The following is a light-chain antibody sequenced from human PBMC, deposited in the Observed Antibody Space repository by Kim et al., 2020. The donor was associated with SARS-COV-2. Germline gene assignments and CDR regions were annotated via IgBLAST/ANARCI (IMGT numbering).Light chain of an antibody. CDR3: QAWDSSTVV. J-gene: IGLJ2*01. V-gene: IGLV3-1*01. CDR1: KLGDKY. Sequence: SVSPVQTASITCSGDKLGDKYACWYQQKPGQSPVLVIYQDRKRPSGIPERFSGSNSGNTATLTIGGTQAMDEADYYCQAWDSSTVVFGEGTQLTVL. CDR2: QDR.